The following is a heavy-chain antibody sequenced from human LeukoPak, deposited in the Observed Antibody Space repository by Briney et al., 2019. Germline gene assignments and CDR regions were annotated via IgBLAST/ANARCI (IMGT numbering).Heavy chain of an antibody. CDR1: GHTFTSYY. CDR3: ARERDIVVVPAAPTPLLY. Sequence: ASVKVSCKASGHTFTSYYMHWVRQAPGQGLEWMGIINPSGGSTSYAQKFQGRVTMTRDMSTSTVYMELSSLRSEDTAVYYCARERDIVVVPAAPTPLLYWGQGTLVTVSS. V-gene: IGHV1-46*01. D-gene: IGHD2-2*01. J-gene: IGHJ4*02. CDR2: INPSGGST.